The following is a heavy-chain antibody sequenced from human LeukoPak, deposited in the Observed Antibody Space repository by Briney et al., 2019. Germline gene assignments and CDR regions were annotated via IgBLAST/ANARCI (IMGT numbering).Heavy chain of an antibody. CDR2: IRYDGSNK. CDR3: ARAGYCSGGSCYRVYYFDY. CDR1: GFTFSSYG. J-gene: IGHJ4*02. D-gene: IGHD2-15*01. Sequence: GGSLRLSCAASGFTFSSYGMHWVRQAPGKGLEWVAFIRYDGSNKYYADSVKGRFTISRDNSKNTLYLQMNSLRAEDTAVYYCARAGYCSGGSCYRVYYFDYWGQGTLVTVSS. V-gene: IGHV3-30*02.